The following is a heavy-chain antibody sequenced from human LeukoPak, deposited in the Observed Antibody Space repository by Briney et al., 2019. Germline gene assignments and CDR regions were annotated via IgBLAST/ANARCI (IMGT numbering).Heavy chain of an antibody. V-gene: IGHV4-61*08. D-gene: IGHD6-13*01. J-gene: IGHJ5*02. Sequence: SETLSLTCAVSGGSISSGGYSWSWIRQPPGKGLEWIGYIYYSGSTNYNPSLKSRVTISVDTSKNQFSLKLSSVTAADTAVYYCARGDPYSSSWYFDPWGQGTLVTVSS. CDR1: GGSISSGGYS. CDR3: ARGDPYSSSWYFDP. CDR2: IYYSGST.